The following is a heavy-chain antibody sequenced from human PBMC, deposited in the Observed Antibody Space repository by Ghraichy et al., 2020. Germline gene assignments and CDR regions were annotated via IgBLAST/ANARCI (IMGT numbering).Heavy chain of an antibody. Sequence: GGSLRLSCAASGFTFSSYAMSWVRQAPGKGLEWVSAISGSGGSTYYADSVKGRFTISRDNSKNTLYLQMNSLRAEDTAVYYCAKDLRQLVNYYYYGMDVWGQGTTVTVTS. CDR2: ISGSGGST. D-gene: IGHD6-6*01. CDR1: GFTFSSYA. J-gene: IGHJ6*02. CDR3: AKDLRQLVNYYYYGMDV. V-gene: IGHV3-23*01.